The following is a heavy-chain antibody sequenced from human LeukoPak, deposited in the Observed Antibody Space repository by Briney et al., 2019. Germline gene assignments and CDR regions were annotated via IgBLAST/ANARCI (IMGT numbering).Heavy chain of an antibody. D-gene: IGHD3-16*02. J-gene: IGHJ4*02. CDR1: GYTFTGYY. CDR2: INPNSGGT. V-gene: IGHV1-2*04. Sequence: ASVKVSCKASGYTFTGYYMHWVRQAPGQGVEWMGWINPNSGGTNYAQRFQGWVTMPRDTSISTAYMELSRLRSDDTAVYYCARGSGVHYDYVWGSYRYLDYWGQGTLVTVSS. CDR3: ARGSGVHYDYVWGSYRYLDY.